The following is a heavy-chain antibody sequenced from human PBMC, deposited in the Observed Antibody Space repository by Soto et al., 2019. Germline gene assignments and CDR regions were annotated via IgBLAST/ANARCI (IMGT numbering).Heavy chain of an antibody. J-gene: IGHJ4*02. CDR2: INPNSGGT. CDR3: ARGIYCTNGVCPYFDY. D-gene: IGHD2-8*01. V-gene: IGHV1-2*04. CDR1: GYTMTGYY. Sequence: ASVKVSSKTSGYTMTGYYMHWVRQAPGQGLEWMGWINPNSGGTNYAQKFQGWVTMTRDTSISTAYMELSRLRSGDTAVYYCARGIYCTNGVCPYFDYWGQGTLVTVSS.